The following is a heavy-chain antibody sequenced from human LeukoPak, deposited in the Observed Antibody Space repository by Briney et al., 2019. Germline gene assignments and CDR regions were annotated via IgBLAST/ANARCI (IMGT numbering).Heavy chain of an antibody. CDR3: ARFLYCSSTSCYFHFDY. CDR2: ISAYNGNT. J-gene: IGHJ4*02. V-gene: IGHV1-18*01. D-gene: IGHD2-2*01. CDR1: GYTFTIYG. Sequence: GASVKVSCKASGYTFTIYGISWVRQAPGQGLEWMGWISAYNGNTNYAQKLQGRVTMATDTSTSTAYMELRSLRSDDTAVYYCARFLYCSSTSCYFHFDYWGQGTLVTVSS.